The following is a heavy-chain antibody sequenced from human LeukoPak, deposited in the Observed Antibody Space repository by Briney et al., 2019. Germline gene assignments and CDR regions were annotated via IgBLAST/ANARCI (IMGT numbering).Heavy chain of an antibody. V-gene: IGHV4-39*01. D-gene: IGHD3-22*01. CDR1: GGSISSDAYY. CDR2: VYYTGST. J-gene: IGHJ5*02. CDR3: ATIETDNSGYHWFDP. Sequence: PSETLSLTYTVSGGSISSDAYYWAWVRQPPGKGLEWIGIVYYTGSTYYNPSLKSRLIMFVDTSKNQFSLKLSSVTAADTAVYYCATIETDNSGYHWFDPWGQGTLVTVSS.